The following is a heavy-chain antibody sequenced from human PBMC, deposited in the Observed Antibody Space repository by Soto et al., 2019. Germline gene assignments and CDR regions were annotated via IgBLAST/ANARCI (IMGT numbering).Heavy chain of an antibody. D-gene: IGHD3-22*01. CDR3: AREDTSGYYFYDY. CDR1: GYKFIDYW. Sequence: GESLKISCKGSGYKFIDYWIGWVSQSPGKGLEWMAIIYPGDSDTRYSPSFQGQVTISADKPTSTAYLQWSNLKASDTATYYCAREDTSGYYFYDYWGQGTQVTVSS. CDR2: IYPGDSDT. V-gene: IGHV5-51*01. J-gene: IGHJ4*02.